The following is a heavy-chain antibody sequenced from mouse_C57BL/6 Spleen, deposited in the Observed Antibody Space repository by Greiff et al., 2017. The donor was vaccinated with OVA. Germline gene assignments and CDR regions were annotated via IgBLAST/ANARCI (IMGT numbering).Heavy chain of an antibody. J-gene: IGHJ3*01. D-gene: IGHD4-1*01. CDR2: ISSGSSTI. CDR1: GFPFSDYG. Sequence: DVMLVESGGGLVKPGGSLKLSCAASGFPFSDYGMHWVRQAPEKGLEWVAYISSGSSTIYYADTVKGRFTISSDNAKNTLFLQMTSLRSEDTAMYYCARPLGRRFAYWGQGTLVTVSA. V-gene: IGHV5-17*01. CDR3: ARPLGRRFAY.